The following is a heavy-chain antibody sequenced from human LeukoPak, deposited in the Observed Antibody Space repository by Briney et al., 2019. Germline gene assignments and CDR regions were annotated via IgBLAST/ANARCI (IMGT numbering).Heavy chain of an antibody. CDR2: INHSGST. Sequence: PSETLSLTCTVSGGSISSYYWSWIRQPPGKGLEWIGEINHSGSTNYNPSLKSRVTISVDTSKNQFSLKLSSVTAADTAVYYCARGRERGYSYGHHDYWGQGTLVTVSS. V-gene: IGHV4-34*01. J-gene: IGHJ4*02. CDR3: ARGRERGYSYGHHDY. CDR1: GGSISSYY. D-gene: IGHD5-18*01.